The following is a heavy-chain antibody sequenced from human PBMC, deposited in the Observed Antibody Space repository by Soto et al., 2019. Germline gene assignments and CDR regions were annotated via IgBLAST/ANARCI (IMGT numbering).Heavy chain of an antibody. V-gene: IGHV1-2*04. D-gene: IGHD1-26*01. CDR1: GYTFTDYY. Sequence: ASVKVSCKASGYTFTDYYMHWVRQAPGQGLEWMGWINPNSGGTNYAQKFQGWVTMTRDTSISTAYMELSRLRSDDTAVYYCARDSIVGATSVDYGMDVWGQGTTVTVSS. CDR2: INPNSGGT. CDR3: ARDSIVGATSVDYGMDV. J-gene: IGHJ6*02.